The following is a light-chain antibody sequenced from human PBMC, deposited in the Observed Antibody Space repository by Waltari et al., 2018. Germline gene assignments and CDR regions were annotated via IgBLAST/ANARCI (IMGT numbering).Light chain of an antibody. J-gene: IGLJ3*02. Sequence: QSALTQPASVSGSPGQSITISCTGTSSDVGGYKYVSWYQQHPGKAPKLMIYEVSNRPSGMSSLFSGAKSGNMASLTISGLQAEDEADYYCSSYASSSTLWVFGGGTKLTVL. CDR1: SSDVGGYKY. CDR3: SSYASSSTLWV. V-gene: IGLV2-14*01. CDR2: EVS.